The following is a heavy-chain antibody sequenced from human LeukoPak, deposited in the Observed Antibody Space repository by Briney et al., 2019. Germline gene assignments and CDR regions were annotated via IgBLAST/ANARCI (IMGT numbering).Heavy chain of an antibody. CDR3: AKWDLIYSSGWYGNWFDP. CDR2: ISGSGGST. V-gene: IGHV3-23*01. CDR1: GITFSSYG. D-gene: IGHD6-19*01. J-gene: IGHJ5*02. Sequence: GGSLRLSCAASGITFSSYGMSWVRQAPGKGLEWVSAISGSGGSTYYADSVKGRFTISRDNSKNTLYLQMNSLRAEDTAVYYCAKWDLIYSSGWYGNWFDPWGQGTLVTVSS.